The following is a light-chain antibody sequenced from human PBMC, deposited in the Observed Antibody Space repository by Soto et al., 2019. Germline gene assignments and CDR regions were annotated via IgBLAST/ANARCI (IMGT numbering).Light chain of an antibody. CDR2: KAS. CDR1: QSISVW. J-gene: IGKJ1*01. CDR3: QQYDTYWT. Sequence: DIQMTQSPSTLSASVGDTVTITCRASQSISVWVAWYQQKAGKAPTLLIYKASRLESGVPSRFSGSGSGTEFTLTISSLQSDDFATYYCQQYDTYWTFGQGTKVEV. V-gene: IGKV1-5*03.